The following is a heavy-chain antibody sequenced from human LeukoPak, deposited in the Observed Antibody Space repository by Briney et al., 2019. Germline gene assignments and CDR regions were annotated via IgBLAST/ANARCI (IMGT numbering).Heavy chain of an antibody. J-gene: IGHJ4*02. CDR3: ARTLGLYFDY. Sequence: SETLSLTCTVSGGSISSSSYFWGWIRQPPGKGLEWIGSILYSGSTYYNPSLKSRVTMSVDTSKNQFSLKLSSVTAADTAVYYCARTLGLYFDYWGQGTLVTVSS. V-gene: IGHV4-39*01. D-gene: IGHD7-27*01. CDR2: ILYSGST. CDR1: GGSISSSSYF.